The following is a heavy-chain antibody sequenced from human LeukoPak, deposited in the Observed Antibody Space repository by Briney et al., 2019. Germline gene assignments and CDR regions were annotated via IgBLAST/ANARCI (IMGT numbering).Heavy chain of an antibody. V-gene: IGHV3-7*05. CDR1: RFTFSRYW. J-gene: IGHJ4*02. CDR2: IKQDGSEK. Sequence: GGSLRLSCAASRFTFSRYWMSWVRQAPGKGLEWVANIKQDGSEKYYVDSVKGRFTISRDNAKNSLYLQMNSLRAEDTAVYYCARAEVGAVNYWGQGTLVTVSS. D-gene: IGHD1-26*01. CDR3: ARAEVGAVNY.